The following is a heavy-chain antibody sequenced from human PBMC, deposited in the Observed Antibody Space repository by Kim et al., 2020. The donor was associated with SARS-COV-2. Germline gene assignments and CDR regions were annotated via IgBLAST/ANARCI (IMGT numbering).Heavy chain of an antibody. V-gene: IGHV4-34*01. CDR2: INSSGST. J-gene: IGHJ6*02. CDR3: ARGKTLSHFYYYSSGMDV. D-gene: IGHD2-2*01. Sequence: EGIGEINSSGSTTHNPYLKSRVNISVDTSKNQFSLKLSSVPAADTAVYYCARGKTLSHFYYYSSGMDVWCQGTPFTVSS.